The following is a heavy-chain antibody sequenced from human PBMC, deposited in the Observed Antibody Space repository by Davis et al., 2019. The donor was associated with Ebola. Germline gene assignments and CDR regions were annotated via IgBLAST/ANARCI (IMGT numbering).Heavy chain of an antibody. Sequence: ASVKVSCKASGYTFTSYAMHWVRQAPGQRLEWMGWINAGNGNTKYSQKFQGRVTITRDTSASTAYMELSSLRSEDTAVYYCARGPPRGGLCSSTSCYTDYYYGMDVWGQGTTVTVSS. J-gene: IGHJ6*02. D-gene: IGHD2-2*02. CDR1: GYTFTSYA. CDR2: INAGNGNT. CDR3: ARGPPRGGLCSSTSCYTDYYYGMDV. V-gene: IGHV1-3*01.